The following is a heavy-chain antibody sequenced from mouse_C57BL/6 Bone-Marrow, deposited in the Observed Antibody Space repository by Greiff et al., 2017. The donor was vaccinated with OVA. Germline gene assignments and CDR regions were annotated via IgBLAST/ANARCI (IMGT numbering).Heavy chain of an antibody. CDR3: ARRYGAY. Sequence: EVQGVESGGGLVKPGGSLKLSCAASGFTFSSYAMSWVRQTPEKRLEWVATISDGGSYTYYPDNVKGRFTISRDNAKNNLYLQMGHLKSEDTAMYYCARRYGAYWGQGTLVTVSA. CDR2: ISDGGSYT. J-gene: IGHJ3*01. D-gene: IGHD1-1*02. CDR1: GFTFSSYA. V-gene: IGHV5-4*03.